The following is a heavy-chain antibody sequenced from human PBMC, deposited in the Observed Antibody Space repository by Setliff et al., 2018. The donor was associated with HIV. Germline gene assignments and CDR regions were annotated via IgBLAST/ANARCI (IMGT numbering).Heavy chain of an antibody. J-gene: IGHJ6*02. D-gene: IGHD2-8*01. V-gene: IGHV4-39*07. CDR1: DDSISRSSYY. CDR2: IYYSGST. CDR3: ARAPSCADSWCYMYYYYYYGMDV. Sequence: SETLSLTCTVTDDSISRSSYYWAWIRQSPGKGLEWIGSIYYSGSTYYNPSLKSRVTISVVTSKKQFSLKLRSVTAADTGVYYCARAPSCADSWCYMYYYYYYGMDVWGLGTTVTVSS.